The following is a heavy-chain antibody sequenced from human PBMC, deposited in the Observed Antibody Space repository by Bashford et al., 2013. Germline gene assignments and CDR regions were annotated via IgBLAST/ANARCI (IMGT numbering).Heavy chain of an antibody. V-gene: IGHV4-34*01. CDR3: ARGGRRGWINWFDP. J-gene: IGHJ5*02. CDR2: INHSGST. CDR1: GGSFSGYY. Sequence: SSETLSLTCAVYGGSFSGYYWSWIRQPPGKGLEWIGEINHSGSTNYNPSLKSRVTISVDTSKNQFSLKLSSVTAADTAVYYCARGGRRGWINWFDPGAREPWSPSPQ. D-gene: IGHD6-19*01.